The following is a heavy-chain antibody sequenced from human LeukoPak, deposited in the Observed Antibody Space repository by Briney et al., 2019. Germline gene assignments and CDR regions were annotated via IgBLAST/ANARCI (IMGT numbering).Heavy chain of an antibody. CDR1: GYSLNFGHL. Sequence: PSETLSLTCDVSGYSLNFGHLWGWIRQPPGKGLEWIASINHSGRTYYTPSLKSRVTISVDTLKNQFSLKVTSVTAEDTAMYFCARESSAVAHTMMRDWLDPWGQGTLVTASS. CDR3: ARESSAVAHTMMRDWLDP. D-gene: IGHD3-22*01. J-gene: IGHJ5*02. V-gene: IGHV4-38-2*02. CDR2: INHSGRT.